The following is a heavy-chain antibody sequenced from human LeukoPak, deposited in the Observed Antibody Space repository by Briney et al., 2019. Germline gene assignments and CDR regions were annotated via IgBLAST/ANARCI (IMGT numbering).Heavy chain of an antibody. Sequence: GASVKVSCKASGYTFTGYYMHWVRQAPGQGLEWMGWISAYNGNTNYAQKLQGRVTMTTDTSTSTAYMELRSLRSDDTAVYYCARASFDVRIYYMDVWGKGTTVTISS. CDR2: ISAYNGNT. V-gene: IGHV1-18*04. J-gene: IGHJ6*03. CDR3: ARASFDVRIYYMDV. D-gene: IGHD3-9*01. CDR1: GYTFTGYY.